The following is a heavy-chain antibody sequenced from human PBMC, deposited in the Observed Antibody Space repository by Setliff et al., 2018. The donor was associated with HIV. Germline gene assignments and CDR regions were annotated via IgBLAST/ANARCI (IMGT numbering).Heavy chain of an antibody. V-gene: IGHV4-34*01. CDR3: ARDRRGYYYGSGSCYMDV. Sequence: PSETLSLTCAVYGGSFSGYYWGWIRQPPGKGLEWIGEINHSGSTNYNPSLKSRVTISVDTSKSQFSLKLSSVTAADTAVYYCARDRRGYYYGSGSCYMDVWGTGTTVTVSS. D-gene: IGHD3-10*01. J-gene: IGHJ6*03. CDR2: INHSGST. CDR1: GGSFSGYY.